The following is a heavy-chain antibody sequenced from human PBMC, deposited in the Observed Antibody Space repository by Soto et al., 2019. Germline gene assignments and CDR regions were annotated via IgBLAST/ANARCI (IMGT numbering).Heavy chain of an antibody. J-gene: IGHJ6*01. CDR3: AKDPEDYYGMDV. Sequence: QVQLVESGGGVVQPGRSLRLSCAASGFTFSSYGMHWVRQAPGKGLEWVAVISYDGSNKYYADSVKGRFTISRDNSKNTLYLQMNSLRAEDTAVYYCAKDPEDYYGMDVW. CDR1: GFTFSSYG. CDR2: ISYDGSNK. V-gene: IGHV3-30*18.